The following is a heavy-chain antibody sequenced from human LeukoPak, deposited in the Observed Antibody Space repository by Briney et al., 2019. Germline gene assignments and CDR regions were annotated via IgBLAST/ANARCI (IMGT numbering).Heavy chain of an antibody. CDR3: ARAPLSPFMDV. Sequence: SGTLFLPCNGPCGSISWYYWSLIPPPPRKGLEWIGRIYTSGSTNYNPSLKSRVTISVDKSKNQFSLKLSSVTAADTAVYYCARAPLSPFMDVWGKGTTVTVSS. CDR2: IYTSGST. V-gene: IGHV4-4*07. J-gene: IGHJ6*03. CDR1: CGSISWYY.